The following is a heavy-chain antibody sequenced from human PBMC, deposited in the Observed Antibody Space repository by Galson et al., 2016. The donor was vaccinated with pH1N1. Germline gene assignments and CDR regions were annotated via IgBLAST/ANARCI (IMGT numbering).Heavy chain of an antibody. V-gene: IGHV3-30*18. CDR2: ISFDGSNK. J-gene: IGHJ6*02. D-gene: IGHD3-9*01. Sequence: LRLSCAASGFSFSNYGMHWVRQAPGKGPEWVAVISFDGSNKNYADSVKSRVTISRDNSQNTVFLLLDSLRPEDTAVYHCAKDRPQMMLRYFDWLLGDAMDVWGQGTTVIVSS. CDR3: AKDRPQMMLRYFDWLLGDAMDV. CDR1: GFSFSNYG.